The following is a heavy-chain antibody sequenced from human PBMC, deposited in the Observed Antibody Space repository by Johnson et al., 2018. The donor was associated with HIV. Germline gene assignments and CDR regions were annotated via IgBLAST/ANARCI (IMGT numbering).Heavy chain of an antibody. CDR1: GFTFDDYA. V-gene: IGHV3-9*01. CDR3: THYSGSFYMGAFDI. CDR2: ISWNSGSI. D-gene: IGHD1-26*01. J-gene: IGHJ3*02. Sequence: EVQLVESGGGLVQPGRSLRLSCAASGFTFDDYAMHWVRQAPGKGLEWVSGISWNSGSIGYADSVKGRFTISRDNAKNSLYLQMNSLRAEDTALYYCTHYSGSFYMGAFDIWGQGTMVTVSS.